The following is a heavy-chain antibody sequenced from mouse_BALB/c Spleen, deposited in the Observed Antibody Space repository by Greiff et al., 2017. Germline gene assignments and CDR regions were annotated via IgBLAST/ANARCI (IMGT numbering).Heavy chain of an antibody. Sequence: EVKVVESGGGLVQPGGSRKLSCAASGFTFSSFGMHWVRQAPEKGLEWVAYISSGSSTIYYADTVKGRFTISRDNPKNTLFLQMTSLRSEDTAMYYCARQGRYDGEAWFAYWGQGTLVTVSA. CDR3: ARQGRYDGEAWFAY. CDR2: ISSGSSTI. CDR1: GFTFSSFG. D-gene: IGHD2-14*01. V-gene: IGHV5-17*02. J-gene: IGHJ3*01.